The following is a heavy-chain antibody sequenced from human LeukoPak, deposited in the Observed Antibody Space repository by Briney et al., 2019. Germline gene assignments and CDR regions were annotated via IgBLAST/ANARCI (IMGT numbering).Heavy chain of an antibody. V-gene: IGHV3-74*01. Sequence: PGGSLRLSCAASGFAFSNYAMSWVRQAPGKGLVWVSRINNDGRSTSYAGSVKGRFTISRDNAKNTLYLQMNSLRAEDTAVYYCARDNEYCTGGTCRLDYWGQGALVTVSS. J-gene: IGHJ4*02. D-gene: IGHD2-15*01. CDR2: INNDGRST. CDR3: ARDNEYCTGGTCRLDY. CDR1: GFAFSNYA.